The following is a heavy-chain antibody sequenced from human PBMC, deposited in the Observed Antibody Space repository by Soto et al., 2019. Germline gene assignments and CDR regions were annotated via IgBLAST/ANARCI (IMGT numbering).Heavy chain of an antibody. Sequence: GESLKISCAASGFTFSSYAMSWVRQAPGKGLEWVSAISGSGGSTYYADSVKGRFTISRDNSKNTLYLQMNSLRAEDTAVYYCAKKVRAAATPEDYWGQGTLVTVSS. D-gene: IGHD6-13*01. CDR3: AKKVRAAATPEDY. CDR2: ISGSGGST. J-gene: IGHJ4*02. V-gene: IGHV3-23*01. CDR1: GFTFSSYA.